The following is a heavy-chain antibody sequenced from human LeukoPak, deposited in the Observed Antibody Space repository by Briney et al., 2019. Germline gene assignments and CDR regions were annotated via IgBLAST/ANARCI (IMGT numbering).Heavy chain of an antibody. CDR3: ARSYYDILTGYYLPFDY. CDR1: GFTFDDYA. CDR2: ISWNSGSI. J-gene: IGHJ4*02. V-gene: IGHV3-9*01. Sequence: GGSLRLSCAASGFTFDDYAMHWVRQAPGKGLEWVSGISWNSGSIGYADSVKGRFTISRDNSKNTLYLQMNSLRAEDTAVYYCARSYYDILTGYYLPFDYWGQGTLVTVSS. D-gene: IGHD3-9*01.